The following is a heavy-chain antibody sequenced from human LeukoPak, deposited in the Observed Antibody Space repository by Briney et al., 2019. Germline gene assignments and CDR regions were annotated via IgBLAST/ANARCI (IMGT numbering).Heavy chain of an antibody. CDR1: GYTFKNYD. J-gene: IGHJ4*02. Sequence: ASVKVSCKASGYTFKNYDINWVRQATGQGLDWMGWMNPNSGNTGFAQKFHDRVSMTRDTSINTAYMELTSLRSGDTAVYYCARATPGGLHGYSFDYWGQGTVVTVYS. CDR2: MNPNSGNT. V-gene: IGHV1-8*02. D-gene: IGHD5-24*01. CDR3: ARATPGGLHGYSFDY.